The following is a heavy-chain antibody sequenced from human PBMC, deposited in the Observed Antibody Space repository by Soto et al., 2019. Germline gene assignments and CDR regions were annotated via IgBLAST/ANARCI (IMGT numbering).Heavy chain of an antibody. D-gene: IGHD3-3*01. V-gene: IGHV4-59*01. CDR3: ARDKYYDLWSGPEKDYGMDV. Sequence: SLTCPVSGGSISSYYWSWIRQPPGKGLEWIGYIYYSGSTNYNPSLKSRVTISVDTSKNQFSLKLSSVTAADTAVYYCARDKYYDLWSGPEKDYGMDVWGQGTTVTVSS. CDR2: IYYSGST. CDR1: GGSISSYY. J-gene: IGHJ6*02.